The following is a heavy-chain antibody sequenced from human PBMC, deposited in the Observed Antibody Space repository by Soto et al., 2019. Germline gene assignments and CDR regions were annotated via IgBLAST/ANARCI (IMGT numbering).Heavy chain of an antibody. CDR2: IDYSGTT. V-gene: IGHV4-59*01. Sequence: QVQLQESGPGLVKPSETLSLTCSVSGDSIRSYYWSWIRQPPGKGLEWIGCIDYSGTTNYNPSLKSRVTLSVNTPKNPFSLELSSVTPADTAVYYCATSYDSTIFPFHLWGQGTLVTVSS. J-gene: IGHJ5*02. D-gene: IGHD5-12*01. CDR3: ATSYDSTIFPFHL. CDR1: GDSIRSYY.